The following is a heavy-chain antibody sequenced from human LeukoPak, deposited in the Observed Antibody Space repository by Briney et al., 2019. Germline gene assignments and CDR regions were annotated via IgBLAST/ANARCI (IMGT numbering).Heavy chain of an antibody. CDR2: IKTKTDDGAT. V-gene: IGHV3-15*01. CDR1: GFTFSNAR. D-gene: IGHD1-26*01. CDR3: TTYVGATAY. J-gene: IGHJ4*02. Sequence: GGSLRLSCAASGFTFSNARMNWVRQAPGKGLEWVGRIKTKTDDGATDYSAPVKARFTISSDDSKTTLYLQMNGLKTEDTAIYYCTTYVGATAYWGQGTLVTVSS.